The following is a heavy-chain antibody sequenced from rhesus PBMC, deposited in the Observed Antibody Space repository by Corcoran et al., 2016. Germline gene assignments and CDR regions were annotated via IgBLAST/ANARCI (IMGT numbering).Heavy chain of an antibody. CDR2: VYGSAGNP. V-gene: IGHV4S2*01. Sequence: QVQLQESGPGLVKPSEPLALTCAVSGDSVPRNYWNWLRQAPGKGLGWIVRVYGSAGNPDYKPSHKSRLTISRDTSKDQFSRKVNAVTAADTAVYYWVRSSNPNDEFAYWGQGVLVTVSS. D-gene: IGHD1-14*01. CDR1: GDSVPRNY. J-gene: IGHJ4*01. CDR3: VRSSNPNDEFAY.